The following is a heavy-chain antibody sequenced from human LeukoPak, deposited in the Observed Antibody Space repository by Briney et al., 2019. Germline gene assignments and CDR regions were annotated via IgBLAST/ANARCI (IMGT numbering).Heavy chain of an antibody. CDR3: ARENDYGDYGNAFDI. J-gene: IGHJ3*02. D-gene: IGHD4-17*01. CDR1: GFTFSSYS. CDR2: ISSSSSYI. V-gene: IGHV3-21*01. Sequence: GGSLRLSCAASGFTFSSYSMNWVRQAPGKGLEWVLSISSSSSYIYYADSVKGRFTISRDNAKNSLYLQMNSLRAEDTAVYYCARENDYGDYGNAFDIWGQGTMVTVSS.